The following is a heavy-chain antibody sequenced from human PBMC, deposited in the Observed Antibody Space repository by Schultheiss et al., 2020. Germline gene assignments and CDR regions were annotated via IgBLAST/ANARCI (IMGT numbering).Heavy chain of an antibody. Sequence: SETLSLTCAVSGYSISSGYYWGWIRQPPGKGLEWIGRIYTNGNTNYNPSLKSRVTISVDTSKNQFSLKLSSVTAADTAVYYCARVPVVDEGLIGDSWGQGTLVTVSS. CDR1: GYSISSGYY. J-gene: IGHJ4*02. V-gene: IGHV4-38-2*01. CDR3: ARVPVVDEGLIGDS. CDR2: IYTNGNT. D-gene: IGHD3-16*01.